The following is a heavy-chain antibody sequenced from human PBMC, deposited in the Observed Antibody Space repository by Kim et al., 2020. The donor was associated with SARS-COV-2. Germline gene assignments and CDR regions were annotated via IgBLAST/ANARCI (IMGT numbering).Heavy chain of an antibody. Sequence: GGSLRLSCAASGFTFRSFTMSWVRQAPGKGLEWVSAMSSSGRYIHYADSVKGRFTISRDNCKNMLSLQMNSLRADDTAVYFCARDPEPEFLVFGDERGQG. J-gene: IGHJ1*01. CDR1: GFTFRSFT. V-gene: IGHV3-21*01. CDR2: MSSSGRYI. CDR3: ARDPEPEFLVFGDE. D-gene: IGHD3-10*01.